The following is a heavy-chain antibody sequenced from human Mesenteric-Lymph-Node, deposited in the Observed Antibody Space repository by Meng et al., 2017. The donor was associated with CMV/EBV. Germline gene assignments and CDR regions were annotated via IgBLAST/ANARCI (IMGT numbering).Heavy chain of an antibody. CDR1: GYPFTSYY. CDR2: INPSGGST. Sequence: SGYPFTSYYMHWVRQAPGQGLEWMGIINPSGGSTSYAQKFQGRVTMTRDTSTSTVYMELSSLRSEDTAVYYCARGAARVVPAAPFDPWGQGTLVTVSS. J-gene: IGHJ5*02. D-gene: IGHD2-2*01. V-gene: IGHV1-46*01. CDR3: ARGAARVVPAAPFDP.